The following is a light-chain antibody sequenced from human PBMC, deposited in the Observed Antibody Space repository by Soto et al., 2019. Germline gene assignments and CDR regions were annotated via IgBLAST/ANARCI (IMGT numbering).Light chain of an antibody. Sequence: EIVMTPSPATLSVSPGERATLSCRASQSVSNNLAWYQQKPGQTPRLLIYGASTRATGIPVRFSGSGSGTEFTLTISSLQSEDFAVYYCQQYNNWPPVTFGQGTKVDIK. CDR3: QQYNNWPPVT. CDR2: GAS. V-gene: IGKV3-15*01. J-gene: IGKJ2*01. CDR1: QSVSNN.